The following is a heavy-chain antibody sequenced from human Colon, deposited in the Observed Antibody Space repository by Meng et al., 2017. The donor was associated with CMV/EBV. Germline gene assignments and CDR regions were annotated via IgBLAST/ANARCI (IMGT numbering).Heavy chain of an antibody. Sequence: YTFTSYEIHWVRQATGQGLEWMGWMNPNSANTGYAQKFQGRVTMTRNTSITTAYMELSSLRYEDTAVYYCAIRASTSGSGSAYFDYWGQGTLVTVSS. V-gene: IGHV1-8*01. D-gene: IGHD3-10*01. CDR1: YTFTSYE. J-gene: IGHJ4*02. CDR3: AIRASTSGSGSAYFDY. CDR2: MNPNSANT.